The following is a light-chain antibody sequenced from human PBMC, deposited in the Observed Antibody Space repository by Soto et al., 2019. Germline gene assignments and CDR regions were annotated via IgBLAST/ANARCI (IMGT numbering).Light chain of an antibody. CDR2: DAS. Sequence: ETVMTQSPATLTVSPGERATLSCRASQSISSNLAWFQQKPGQAPRLLIYDASTMATGFPARVSGSGSWTEFTLTISSLQSEELAVYYCQQYNNWPLTFCGGTKVNI. J-gene: IGKJ4*01. V-gene: IGKV3-15*01. CDR3: QQYNNWPLT. CDR1: QSISSN.